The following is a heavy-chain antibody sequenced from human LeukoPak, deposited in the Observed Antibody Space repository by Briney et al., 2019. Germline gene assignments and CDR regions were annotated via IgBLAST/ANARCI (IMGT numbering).Heavy chain of an antibody. CDR3: AKTSHLKGSGSYYNPFVPLGY. J-gene: IGHJ4*02. CDR2: ISGSGGST. D-gene: IGHD3-10*01. CDR1: GLTFDIYS. V-gene: IGHV3-23*01. Sequence: GGSLRLSCEASGLTFDIYSMSWVRQAPGKGLEWVSAISGSGGSTYYADSVKGRFTISRDNSKNTLYLQMNSLRAEDTAVYYCAKTSHLKGSGSYYNPFVPLGYWGQGTLVTVSS.